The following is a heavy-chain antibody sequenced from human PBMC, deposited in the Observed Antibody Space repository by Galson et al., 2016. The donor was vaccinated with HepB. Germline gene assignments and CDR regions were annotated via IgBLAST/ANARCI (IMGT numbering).Heavy chain of an antibody. J-gene: IGHJ4*02. CDR1: GFTFSSYV. CDR3: ATQLHSGGDCPDPYYFDY. V-gene: IGHV3-23*01. Sequence: SLRLSCAASGFTFSSYVMSWVRQAPGKGLEWVSSIRGSDGSTYYADSVKGRFTISRDNSKNTLYLQMNSLRAEDTAVYYCATQLHSGGDCPDPYYFDYWGQGTLVTVSS. CDR2: IRGSDGST. D-gene: IGHD2-21*02.